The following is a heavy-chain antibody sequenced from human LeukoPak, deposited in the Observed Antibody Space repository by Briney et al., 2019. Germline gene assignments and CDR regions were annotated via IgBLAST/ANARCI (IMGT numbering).Heavy chain of an antibody. V-gene: IGHV1-18*01. CDR3: ARGIAAANNWFDP. D-gene: IGHD6-13*01. CDR1: GYTFSNYG. Sequence: GASVKVSCKTSGYTFSNYGISWVRQAPGQGLEWMGWISAYNANTNYAQKLQGRVTMATDTSTSTAYMELRSLRSDDTAVYYCARGIAAANNWFDPWGQGTLVTVSS. J-gene: IGHJ5*02. CDR2: ISAYNANT.